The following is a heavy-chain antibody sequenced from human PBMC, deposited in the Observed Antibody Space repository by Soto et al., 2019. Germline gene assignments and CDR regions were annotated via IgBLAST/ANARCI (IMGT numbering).Heavy chain of an antibody. Sequence: GGSLRLSCAASGFTFSSYSMNWVRQAPGKGLEWVSSISRSSSYIYYADSVKGRFTISRDNAKNSLYLQMNSLRAEDTAVYYCARDPIIAMVRGVINWFHPWGQGTLVTVSS. J-gene: IGHJ5*02. CDR1: GFTFSSYS. V-gene: IGHV3-21*01. CDR3: ARDPIIAMVRGVINWFHP. D-gene: IGHD3-10*01. CDR2: ISRSSSYI.